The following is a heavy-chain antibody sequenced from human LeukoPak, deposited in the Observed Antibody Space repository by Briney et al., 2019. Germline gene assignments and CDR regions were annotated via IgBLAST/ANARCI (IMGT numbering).Heavy chain of an antibody. Sequence: GGSLRLSCAASGFTFSSYWMHWVRQAPGKGLVWVARINTDGSSTNYADSVKGRFTISRDNAKNTLYLQMNSVRAEDTAVYYCARDQCTSTSCYGYNWFAPWGQGTLVTVSS. J-gene: IGHJ5*02. V-gene: IGHV3-74*01. CDR2: INTDGSST. D-gene: IGHD2-2*01. CDR3: ARDQCTSTSCYGYNWFAP. CDR1: GFTFSSYW.